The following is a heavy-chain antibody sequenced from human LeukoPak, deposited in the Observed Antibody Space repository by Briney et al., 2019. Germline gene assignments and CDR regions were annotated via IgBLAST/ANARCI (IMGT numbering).Heavy chain of an antibody. CDR3: AREGYYYDSSGYYKYFDY. V-gene: IGHV4-34*01. Sequence: SETLSLTCAVSGGSFSGYYCSWIRQPPGKGLEWIGEINHSGSTNYNPSLKSRVTISVDTSKNQFSLKLSSVTAADTAVYYCAREGYYYDSSGYYKYFDYWGQGTLVTVSS. CDR2: INHSGST. D-gene: IGHD3-22*01. J-gene: IGHJ4*02. CDR1: GGSFSGYY.